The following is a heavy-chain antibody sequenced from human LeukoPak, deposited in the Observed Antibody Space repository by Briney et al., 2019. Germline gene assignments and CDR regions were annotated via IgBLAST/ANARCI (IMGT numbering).Heavy chain of an antibody. CDR1: GFTFSSYS. D-gene: IGHD6-13*01. CDR2: ISSSSSYI. V-gene: IGHV3-21*01. Sequence: GGSLRLSCAASGFTFSSYSMNWVRQAPGKGLEWVSSISSSSSYIYYADSVKGRFTISRDNAKSSLYLQMNSLRAEDTAVYYCARYYYSSSWYFDYWGQGALVTISS. J-gene: IGHJ4*02. CDR3: ARYYYSSSWYFDY.